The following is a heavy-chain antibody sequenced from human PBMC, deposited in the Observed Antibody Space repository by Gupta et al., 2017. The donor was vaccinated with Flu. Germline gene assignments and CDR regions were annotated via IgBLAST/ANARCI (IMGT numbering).Heavy chain of an antibody. CDR3: AREKAAADNNCFES. CDR2: INPHSGGT. J-gene: IGHJ5*01. D-gene: IGHD6-13*01. V-gene: IGHV1-2*02. Sequence: QVQLVQSGAEVKKPGASVKLSCKTYGYTFTDYSIHWVRQPPGHGLEWMGWINPHSGGTKYAVKFLGRIIMNRDTSISAAYMELIGLRSDDTATYYCAREKAAADNNCFESWGQGTLVTVSS. CDR1: GYTFTDYS.